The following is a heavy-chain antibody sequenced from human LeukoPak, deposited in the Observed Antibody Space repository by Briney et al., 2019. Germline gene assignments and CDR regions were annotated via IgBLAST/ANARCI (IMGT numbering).Heavy chain of an antibody. CDR3: ARDSHDYVWGTYHDY. D-gene: IGHD3-16*02. CDR1: GFTFSSYA. Sequence: PGGSLRLSCAASGFTFSSYAMNWVRQAPGKGLEWVSAISSSSSYIYYADSLKGRFTTSRDNAKNSLYLQMNSLRAEDTAVYYCARDSHDYVWGTYHDYWGQGTLVTVSS. CDR2: ISSSSSYI. V-gene: IGHV3-21*01. J-gene: IGHJ4*02.